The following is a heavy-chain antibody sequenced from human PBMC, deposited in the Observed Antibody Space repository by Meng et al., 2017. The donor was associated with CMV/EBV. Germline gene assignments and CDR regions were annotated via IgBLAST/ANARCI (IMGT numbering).Heavy chain of an antibody. CDR3: ARGQWLPFDY. D-gene: IGHD6-19*01. V-gene: IGHV4-39*07. CDR2: IYYSGST. CDR1: GGSISSSSYY. Sequence: SETLSLTCTVSGGSISSSSYYWGWIRQPPGKGLEWIRSIYYSGSTYYNPSLKSRVTISVDTSKNQFSLKLSSVTAADTAVYYCARGQWLPFDYWGQGTLVTVSS. J-gene: IGHJ4*02.